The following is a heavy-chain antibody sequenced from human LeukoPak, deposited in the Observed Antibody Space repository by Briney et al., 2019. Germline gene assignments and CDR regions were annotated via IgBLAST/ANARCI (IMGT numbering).Heavy chain of an antibody. V-gene: IGHV4-34*01. CDR2: INHRGST. D-gene: IGHD6-13*01. CDR1: GGSFSGYY. Sequence: NPSETLSLTCAVYGGSFSGYYWSWIRQPPGKGLEWIGEINHRGSTNYNPSLKSRVTISVDTSKNQFSLKLSSVTAADTAVYYCARGGQQLVLFLDYWGQGTLVTVSS. CDR3: ARGGQQLVLFLDY. J-gene: IGHJ4*02.